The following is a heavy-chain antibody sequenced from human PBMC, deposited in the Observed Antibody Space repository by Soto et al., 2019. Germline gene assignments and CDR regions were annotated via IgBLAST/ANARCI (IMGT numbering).Heavy chain of an antibody. V-gene: IGHV4-31*03. CDR1: GCSISSGGYY. CDR3: ARAKGRSFFDY. Sequence: QVQLQESGPGLVKPSQTLSLTCTVSGCSISSGGYYWSWIRQRPGKGLEWIGYIYNSGSTYYSSSLKSRLNISGDTSKNQFSLKLSSVTAADSAVYYCARAKGRSFFDYWGQGTLVTVSS. D-gene: IGHD3-10*01. CDR2: IYNSGST. J-gene: IGHJ4*02.